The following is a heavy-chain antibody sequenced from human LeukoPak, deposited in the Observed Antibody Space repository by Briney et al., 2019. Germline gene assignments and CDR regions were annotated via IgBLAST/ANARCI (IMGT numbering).Heavy chain of an antibody. CDR3: AREEGGLRGSGFDP. V-gene: IGHV4-39*02. CDR1: GGSISSSSYY. J-gene: IGHJ5*02. Sequence: PSETLSLTCTVSGGSISSSSYYWGWIRQPPGKGLEWIGSIYYSGSTYYNPSLKSRVTISVDTSKNQFSLKLSSVTAADTAVYYCAREEGGLRGSGFDPWGQGTLVTVSS. CDR2: IYYSGST. D-gene: IGHD1-26*01.